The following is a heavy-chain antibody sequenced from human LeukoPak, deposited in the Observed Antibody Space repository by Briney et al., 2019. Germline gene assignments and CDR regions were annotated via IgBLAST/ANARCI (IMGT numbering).Heavy chain of an antibody. CDR3: ARVDWVDGYSFDY. J-gene: IGHJ4*02. CDR1: GGSISSYY. CDR2: IYYSGNT. D-gene: IGHD5-24*01. Sequence: SETLSLTCTVSGGSISSYYWSWIRQPPGKGLEWIGYIYYSGNTKYNPSLKSRVTISIDTSKNQFSLRLSSVTAADTAVYYCARVDWVDGYSFDYWGQGTLVTVSS. V-gene: IGHV4-59*01.